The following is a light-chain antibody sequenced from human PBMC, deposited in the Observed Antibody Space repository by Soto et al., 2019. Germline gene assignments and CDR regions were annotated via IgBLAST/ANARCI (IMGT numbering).Light chain of an antibody. CDR1: QSISSSY. V-gene: IGKV3-20*01. J-gene: IGKJ3*01. CDR3: HQYSSSHPEFT. CDR2: GAS. Sequence: EIVLTQSPGTLSLSPGERATLSCRASQSISSSYLAWYQQRPGQAPRLLIFGASYRATGIPDRFSGSGSGTDFTLTISRLEPEDFAVYYCHQYSSSHPEFTFGPGTRVDSK.